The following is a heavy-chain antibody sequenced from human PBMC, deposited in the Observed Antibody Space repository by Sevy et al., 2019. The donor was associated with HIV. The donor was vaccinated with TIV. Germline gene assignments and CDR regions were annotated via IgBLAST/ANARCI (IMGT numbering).Heavy chain of an antibody. CDR2: ISSSSTYV. V-gene: IGHV3-21*01. D-gene: IGHD2-15*01. J-gene: IGHJ6*02. Sequence: GGSLRLSCAASGFTFSTYNMNWVRQAPGKGLEWVSSISSSSTYVYYEDSVKGRFTISRYNAKNSLYLQMNSLRAEDTAVYYCARDLVLPATTDYYYYGMDVWGQGTTVTVSS. CDR1: GFTFSTYN. CDR3: ARDLVLPATTDYYYYGMDV.